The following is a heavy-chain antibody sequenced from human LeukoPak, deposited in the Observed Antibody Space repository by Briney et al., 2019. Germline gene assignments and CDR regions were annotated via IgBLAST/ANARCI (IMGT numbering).Heavy chain of an antibody. J-gene: IGHJ4*02. Sequence: ASVKVSCKASGYTFTSYGVSWVRRAPGQGLEWMGWISAYHGHTNYAQMLQGRVTMTTDTSTSTAYMELRSLRSDDTAVYYCARSLYSSAPVFDYWGQGTLVTVSS. CDR3: ARSLYSSAPVFDY. CDR1: GYTFTSYG. CDR2: ISAYHGHT. D-gene: IGHD6-25*01. V-gene: IGHV1-18*01.